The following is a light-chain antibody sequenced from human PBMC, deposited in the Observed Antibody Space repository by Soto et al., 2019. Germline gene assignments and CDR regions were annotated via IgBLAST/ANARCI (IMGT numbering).Light chain of an antibody. J-gene: IGKJ2*01. CDR1: QSVSSSY. CDR2: GAS. Sequence: EIVLTQSPGTLSLSPGERATLSCRASQSVSSSYLAWYQQKPGQAPRLLIYGASSRATGIPDRFSGRGSGTDFTLTISRLEPEDFAVYYCQQYGSSPQTFGQGTKLDIK. V-gene: IGKV3-20*01. CDR3: QQYGSSPQT.